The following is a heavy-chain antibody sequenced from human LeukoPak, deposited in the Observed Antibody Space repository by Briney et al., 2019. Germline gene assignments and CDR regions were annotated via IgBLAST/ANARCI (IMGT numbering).Heavy chain of an antibody. D-gene: IGHD5-18*01. CDR2: IIPIFGTA. J-gene: IGHJ4*02. Sequence: SVKVSCKASGGTFSSYAISWVRQAPGQGLEWMGGIIPIFGTANYAQKFQGRVTIAADESTSTAYMELSSLRSEDTAVYYCARVGIQLWGFDYWGQGTLVTVSS. CDR3: ARVGIQLWGFDY. V-gene: IGHV1-69*13. CDR1: GGTFSSYA.